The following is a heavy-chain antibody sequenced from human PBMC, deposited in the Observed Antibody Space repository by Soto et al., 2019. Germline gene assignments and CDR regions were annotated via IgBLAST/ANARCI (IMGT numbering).Heavy chain of an antibody. Sequence: GASVKVSCKVSGGPFSSYFINWVRQAPGQGLEWVGGIIPVFGTASYAEKFQGRVTITADESTSSAYLEMSRLRSDDTAVYSCARETPSAAAASYYNGLDVWRQGTTVTVSS. CDR3: ARETPSAAAASYYNGLDV. V-gene: IGHV1-69*13. CDR1: GGPFSSYF. D-gene: IGHD6-13*01. CDR2: IIPVFGTA. J-gene: IGHJ6*02.